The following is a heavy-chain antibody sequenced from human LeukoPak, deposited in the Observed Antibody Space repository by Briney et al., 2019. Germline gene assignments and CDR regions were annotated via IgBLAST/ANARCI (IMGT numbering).Heavy chain of an antibody. CDR3: ARGQRRARRTWLQLQGFDY. J-gene: IGHJ4*02. CDR1: GGSISSSSYY. CDR2: INHSGST. V-gene: IGHV4-39*07. Sequence: PSETLSLTCTVSGGSISSSSYYWGWIRQPPGKGLEWIGEINHSGSTNYNPSLKSRVAISVDTSKNQFSLKLSSVTAADTAVYYCARGQRRARRTWLQLQGFDYWGQGTLVTVSS. D-gene: IGHD5-24*01.